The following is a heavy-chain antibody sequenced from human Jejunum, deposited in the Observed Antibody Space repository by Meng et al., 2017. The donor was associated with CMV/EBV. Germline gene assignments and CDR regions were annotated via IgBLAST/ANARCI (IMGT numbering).Heavy chain of an antibody. V-gene: IGHV3-11*06. CDR1: GFSFIDYY. Sequence: QTVESGGGLGKAGRLRSPSCAVSGFSFIDYYIHWIRQAPGKGLEWISYIGTTSGIYTKYIDSVTGRFTISRDNAKNSVYLQMNMLRAEDTAVYYCAREGGLKRFDSWGQGTLVTVSS. CDR3: AREGGLKRFDS. CDR2: IGTTSGIYT. D-gene: IGHD3-16*01. J-gene: IGHJ4*02.